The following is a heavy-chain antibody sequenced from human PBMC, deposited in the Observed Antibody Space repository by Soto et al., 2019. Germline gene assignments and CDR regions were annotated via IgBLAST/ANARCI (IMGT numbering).Heavy chain of an antibody. J-gene: IGHJ6*03. V-gene: IGHV3-21*01. Sequence: PGGSLRLSCAASGFTFSSYGMHWVRQAPGKGLEWVSSISSSSSYIYYADSVKGRFTISRDNAKNSLYLQMNSLRAEDTAVYYCARDVDSSSWYSPYYYYYYMDVWGKGTTVTVSS. CDR3: ARDVDSSSWYSPYYYYYYMDV. CDR1: GFTFSSYG. CDR2: ISSSSSYI. D-gene: IGHD6-13*01.